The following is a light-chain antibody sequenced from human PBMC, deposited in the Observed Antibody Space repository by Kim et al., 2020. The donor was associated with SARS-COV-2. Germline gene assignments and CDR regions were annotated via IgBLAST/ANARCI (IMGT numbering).Light chain of an antibody. V-gene: IGKV3-11*01. CDR2: DAS. CDR1: QGVSSY. Sequence: SPGKRATLSCRASQGVSSYLAWYQKKPGQAPRLLIYDASNRATGIPARFSGSGSGTDFTLTISSLEPEDFAVYYCQQRSNWPPFTFGPGTKVDIK. CDR3: QQRSNWPPFT. J-gene: IGKJ3*01.